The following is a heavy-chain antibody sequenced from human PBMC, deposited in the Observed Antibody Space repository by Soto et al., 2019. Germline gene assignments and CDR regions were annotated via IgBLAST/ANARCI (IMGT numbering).Heavy chain of an antibody. CDR1: GYTFTSYY. V-gene: IGHV1-46*01. CDR3: ARDRGVDILTGYYIY. J-gene: IGHJ4*02. Sequence: ASVKVSCKASGYTFTSYYMHWVRQAPGQGLEWMGIINPSGGSTSYAQKFQGRVTMTRDTSTSTVYMELSSLRSEDTAVYYCARDRGVDILTGYYIYWGQGTLVTVSS. CDR2: INPSGGST. D-gene: IGHD3-9*01.